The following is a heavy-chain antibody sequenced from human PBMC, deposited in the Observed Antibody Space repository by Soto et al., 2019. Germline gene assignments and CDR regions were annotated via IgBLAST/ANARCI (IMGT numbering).Heavy chain of an antibody. Sequence: GGSLRLSCAASGFTFSSYGMHWVRQAPGKGLEWVAVIWYDGSNKHYADSVKGRFTISRDNSKNTLYLQMNSLRAEDTAVYYCARDSNTPIAAAGTFYYYYGMDVWGQGTTVTVSS. D-gene: IGHD6-13*01. J-gene: IGHJ6*02. CDR3: ARDSNTPIAAAGTFYYYYGMDV. V-gene: IGHV3-33*01. CDR2: IWYDGSNK. CDR1: GFTFSSYG.